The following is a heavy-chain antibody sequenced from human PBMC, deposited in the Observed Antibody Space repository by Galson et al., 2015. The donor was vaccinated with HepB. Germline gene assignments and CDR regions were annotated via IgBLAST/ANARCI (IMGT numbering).Heavy chain of an antibody. CDR3: ARLGYSAYDHVREDYYHCDMDV. V-gene: IGHV5-10-1*01. CDR2: FDPSDSSA. Sequence: QSGAEVKKPGESLRISCKHTGYSFTTYWITWVRQMPGKGLEWMEKFDPSDSSATYSPSFQGHVTLSADKSISAGYLQWSSLKASDIVMYYCARLGYSAYDHVREDYYHCDMDVWGQGTTVTVSS. J-gene: IGHJ6*02. D-gene: IGHD5-12*01. CDR1: GYSFTTYW.